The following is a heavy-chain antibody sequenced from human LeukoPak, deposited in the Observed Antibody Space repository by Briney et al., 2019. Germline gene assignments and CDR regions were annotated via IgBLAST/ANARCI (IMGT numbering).Heavy chain of an antibody. J-gene: IGHJ6*02. V-gene: IGHV4-59*12. Sequence: SETLSLTCTVSGGSISTYYGNWIRQAPGKGLEWIGYIYYSGSTNYNPSLKSRVTISVDTSKNQFSLKLRSVTAADTAVYYCARVGPLAHIVGVWGQGTTVTVSS. CDR1: GGSISTYY. D-gene: IGHD2-21*01. CDR2: IYYSGST. CDR3: ARVGPLAHIVGV.